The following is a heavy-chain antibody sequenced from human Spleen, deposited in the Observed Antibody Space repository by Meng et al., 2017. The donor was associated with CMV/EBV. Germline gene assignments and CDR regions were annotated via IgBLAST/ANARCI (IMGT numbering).Heavy chain of an antibody. CDR3: ASLFGGFDP. V-gene: IGHV3-7*01. Sequence: LRLTCAGSGFTFSNSWMSWVRQAPGKGLEWVANINHDGSEIYFVDSVKGRFTISRDNAKNSLYLQMNSLRAEDTAVYYCASLFGGFDPWGQGTLVTVSS. CDR1: GFTFSNSW. J-gene: IGHJ5*02. CDR2: INHDGSEI. D-gene: IGHD3-10*01.